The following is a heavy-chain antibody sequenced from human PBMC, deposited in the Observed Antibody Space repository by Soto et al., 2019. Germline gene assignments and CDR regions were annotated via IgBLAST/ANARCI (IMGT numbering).Heavy chain of an antibody. V-gene: IGHV3-23*01. D-gene: IGHD2-21*02. J-gene: IGHJ4*02. CDR1: GFTFSSYA. Sequence: GGSLRLSCAASGFTFSSYALSWVRQAPGQGPEWVSGISGTGASTYYADSVKGRFTISRDSSKNTVYLQMNSLRAEDTAVYYCARGAVVVVTATLDYWGQGTLVTVSS. CDR3: ARGAVVVVTATLDY. CDR2: ISGTGAST.